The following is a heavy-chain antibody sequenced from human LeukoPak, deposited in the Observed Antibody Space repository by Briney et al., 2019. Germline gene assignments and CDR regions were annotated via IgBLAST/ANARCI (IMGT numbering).Heavy chain of an antibody. D-gene: IGHD1-7*01. J-gene: IGHJ4*02. Sequence: ASVNVSCKASGYTFTGYYMHWVRQAPGQGLEWMGWINPNSGGTNYAQKFQGRVTMTRDTSISTAYMELSRLRSDDTAVYYCARDQRITGTDSDYLGQGTLVTVSS. V-gene: IGHV1-2*02. CDR1: GYTFTGYY. CDR2: INPNSGGT. CDR3: ARDQRITGTDSDY.